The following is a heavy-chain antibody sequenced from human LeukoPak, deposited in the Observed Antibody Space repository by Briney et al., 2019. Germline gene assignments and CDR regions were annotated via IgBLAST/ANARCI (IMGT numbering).Heavy chain of an antibody. D-gene: IGHD6-13*01. CDR3: ARVAYSSSWYWFDP. V-gene: IGHV4-31*03. Sequence: PSETLSLTCTVSGGSISSGGYYWSWLRQHPGQGLEWIVYIYYSASTYYNPSLKSRVTISVDTSKNQFSLKLSSVTAADTAVYYCARVAYSSSWYWFDPWGQGTLVTVSS. CDR1: GGSISSGGYY. J-gene: IGHJ5*02. CDR2: IYYSAST.